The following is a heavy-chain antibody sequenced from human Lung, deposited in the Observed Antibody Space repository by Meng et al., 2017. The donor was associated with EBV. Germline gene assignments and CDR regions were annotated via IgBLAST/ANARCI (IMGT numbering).Heavy chain of an antibody. V-gene: IGHV4-4*02. CDR1: GGSISITNW. J-gene: IGHJ4*02. CDR2: ISYSGST. CDR3: ARGGGSFFDY. Sequence: QVWCPGLGQPAGILSLTCTVSGGSISITNWWSLVRQPTGKGLEWIGYISYSGSTRFNPSLKSRVTLSVDTSKNQVSLKLHSVTAADTAVYYCARGGGSFFDYWGLGTLVTVSS. D-gene: IGHD6-13*01.